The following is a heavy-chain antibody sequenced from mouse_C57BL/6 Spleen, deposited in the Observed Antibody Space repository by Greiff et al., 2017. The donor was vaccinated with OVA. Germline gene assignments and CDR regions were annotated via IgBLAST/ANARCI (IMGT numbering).Heavy chain of an antibody. J-gene: IGHJ4*01. D-gene: IGHD3-3*01. CDR1: GFPITSGYY. CDR3: AGDSEGRGNAMEY. V-gene: IGHV12-3*01. Sequence: VKLQESGPGLVKPSQSLFLTCSITGFPITSGYYWIWIRQSPGKPLEWMGYITHSGETFYNPSLQSPISITRETSKNQFFLQLNSVTTEDTAMYYCAGDSEGRGNAMEYWGQGTSVTVSS. CDR2: ITHSGET.